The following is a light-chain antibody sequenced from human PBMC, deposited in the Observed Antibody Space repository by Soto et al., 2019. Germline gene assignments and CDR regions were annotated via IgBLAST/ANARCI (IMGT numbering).Light chain of an antibody. Sequence: DIQMTQSPSYLSASVEDRVTITCRASQSISTYVKWYQQKPGKAPQLLIHAASSLQGGVPSRFSGSGSGTDFTLTISSLHPEDFATYYCHQSYSIPYVFGQATKLEIE. CDR2: AAS. J-gene: IGKJ2*01. CDR3: HQSYSIPYV. V-gene: IGKV1-39*01. CDR1: QSISTY.